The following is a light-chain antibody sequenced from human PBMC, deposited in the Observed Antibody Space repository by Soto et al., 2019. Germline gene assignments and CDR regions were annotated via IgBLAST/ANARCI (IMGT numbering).Light chain of an antibody. J-gene: IGKJ3*01. V-gene: IGKV3-20*01. CDR1: QSVRSTY. CDR3: QFYITSLAAFT. CDR2: GAS. Sequence: EIVLTQSPGTLSLSPGERATLSCRASQSVRSTYLAWYQQKPGQAPRLLIYGASSRASGIPDRFSGSGSGTDFTLTISRLEPEDFAVYYCQFYITSLAAFTFGPGTKVDIK.